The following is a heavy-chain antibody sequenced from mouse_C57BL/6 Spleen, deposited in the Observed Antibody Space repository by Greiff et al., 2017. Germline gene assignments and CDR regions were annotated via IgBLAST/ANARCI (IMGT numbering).Heavy chain of an antibody. CDR3: ARSSYDRAWFAY. J-gene: IGHJ3*01. Sequence: QVQLQQPGAELVRPGSSVKLSCKASGYTFTSYWMDWVKQRPGQGLEWIGNIYPSDSETHYNQKFKDKATLTVDKSSSTAYMQLSSLTSEDSAVYYCARSSYDRAWFAYWGQGTLVTVSA. CDR1: GYTFTSYW. CDR2: IYPSDSET. D-gene: IGHD2-3*01. V-gene: IGHV1-61*01.